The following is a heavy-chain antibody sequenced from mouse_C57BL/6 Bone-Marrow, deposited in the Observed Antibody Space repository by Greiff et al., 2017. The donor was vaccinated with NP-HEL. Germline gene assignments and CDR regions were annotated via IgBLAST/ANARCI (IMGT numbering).Heavy chain of an antibody. V-gene: IGHV1-81*01. CDR3: ASEGAGQDFDV. Sequence: LQESGAELARPGASVKLSCKASGYTFTSYGISWVKQRPGQGLEWIGEIYPRSGNTYYNEKFKGKAKLTADKSSSTAYMELRSLTSEDAAVYFCASEGAGQDFDVGGTGTAVTVSA. J-gene: IGHJ1*03. CDR2: IYPRSGNT. D-gene: IGHD3-3*01. CDR1: GYTFTSYG.